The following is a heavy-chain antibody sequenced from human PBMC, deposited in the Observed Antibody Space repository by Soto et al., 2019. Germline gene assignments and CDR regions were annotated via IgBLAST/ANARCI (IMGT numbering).Heavy chain of an antibody. J-gene: IGHJ4*02. CDR3: AKDAYYDSSGYVNYFDY. CDR2: ISGSGGST. D-gene: IGHD3-22*01. V-gene: IGHV3-23*01. Sequence: GGSLRLSCAASGFTFSSYAMSWVRQAPGKGLEWVSAISGSGGSTYYADSVKGRFTISRDNSKNTLYLQMNSLRAEDTAVYYCAKDAYYDSSGYVNYFDYWGQGTLVTVSS. CDR1: GFTFSSYA.